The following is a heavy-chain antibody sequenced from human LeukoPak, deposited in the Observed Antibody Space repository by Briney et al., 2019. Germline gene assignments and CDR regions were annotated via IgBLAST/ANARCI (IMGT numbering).Heavy chain of an antibody. D-gene: IGHD1-1*01. J-gene: IGHJ4*02. CDR3: AKDRYNWNDVFDY. CDR2: ISYDGSNK. Sequence: HPGGSLRLSCAASGYTFINFGMHWVRQAPGKGLEWVAVISYDGSNKYYADSVKGRFTISRDNSKNTLYLQMNSLRAEDTAVYYCAKDRYNWNDVFDYWGQGTLVTVSS. CDR1: GYTFINFG. V-gene: IGHV3-30*18.